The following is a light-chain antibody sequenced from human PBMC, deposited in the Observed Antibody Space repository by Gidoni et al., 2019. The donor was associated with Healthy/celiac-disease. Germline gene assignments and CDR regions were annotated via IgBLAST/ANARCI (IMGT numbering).Light chain of an antibody. CDR3: QQSYSTPLT. CDR1: QSISSY. CDR2: AAS. Sequence: IQLTQSPSSLSASVGDRVTITCRASQSISSYLHWYQQKSGKAPKLLIYAASSLQSGVPSRFSVSGSGTDFTLTISSLQPEDFATYYCQQSYSTPLTFGGGTKVEIK. V-gene: IGKV1-39*01. J-gene: IGKJ4*01.